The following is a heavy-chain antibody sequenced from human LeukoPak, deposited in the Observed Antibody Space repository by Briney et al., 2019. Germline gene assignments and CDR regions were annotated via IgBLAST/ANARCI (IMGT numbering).Heavy chain of an antibody. CDR1: GFTFSSYS. Sequence: GGSLRLSCAASGFTFSSYSMNWVRQAPGKGLEGVSYISSSSSTIYYADSVKGRFAISRDNAKNSLYLQMNSLRDEDTAVYYCARDFYDSSGYYLPMDDAFDIWGQGTMVTVSS. J-gene: IGHJ3*02. CDR2: ISSSSSTI. D-gene: IGHD3-22*01. CDR3: ARDFYDSSGYYLPMDDAFDI. V-gene: IGHV3-48*02.